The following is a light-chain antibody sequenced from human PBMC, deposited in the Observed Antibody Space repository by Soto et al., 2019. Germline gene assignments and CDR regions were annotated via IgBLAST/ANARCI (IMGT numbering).Light chain of an antibody. Sequence: EIVMTQSPASLSVSPGERATLSCRASQNVNNNLARYQQKPGQAPSLLIHGASTRASGIPGTFSGSGSGTEFTLTISSLQSEDFAVYYCQQYLSWPLTFGGGTKVEIK. CDR1: QNVNNN. J-gene: IGKJ4*01. CDR3: QQYLSWPLT. CDR2: GAS. V-gene: IGKV3-15*01.